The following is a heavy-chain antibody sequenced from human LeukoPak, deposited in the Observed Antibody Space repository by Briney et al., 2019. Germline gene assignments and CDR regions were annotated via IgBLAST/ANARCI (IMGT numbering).Heavy chain of an antibody. Sequence: SETLSLTCTVSGGSISSSSYYWGWIRQPPGKGLEWIGSIYYSGSTYYNPSLKSRVTISVDTSKNQFSLKLSSMTAADTAVYYCARIGVMITFGGVIAAYYFDYWGQGTLVTVSS. CDR2: IYYSGST. CDR3: ARIGVMITFGGVIAAYYFDY. J-gene: IGHJ4*02. V-gene: IGHV4-39*07. D-gene: IGHD3-16*02. CDR1: GGSISSSSYY.